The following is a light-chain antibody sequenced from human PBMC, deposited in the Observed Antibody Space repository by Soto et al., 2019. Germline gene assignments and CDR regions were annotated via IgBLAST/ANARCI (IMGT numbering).Light chain of an antibody. V-gene: IGKV1-39*01. J-gene: IGKJ1*01. CDR1: QSISSY. CDR3: QQSYSTPGT. CDR2: AAS. Sequence: DIQMTQYPSSLSASVGDRVTITCRASQSISSYLNWYQQKPGKAPKLLIYAASSLQSWVPSRFSGSGSGTDFTLTISSLQPEDFATYYCQQSYSTPGTFGQGTKVEIK.